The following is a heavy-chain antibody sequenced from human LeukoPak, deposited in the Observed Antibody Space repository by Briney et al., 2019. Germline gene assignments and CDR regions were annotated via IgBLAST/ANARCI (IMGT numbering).Heavy chain of an antibody. V-gene: IGHV3-7*01. D-gene: IGHD3-3*01. CDR3: ATDRGWRTSGYYLYYFEY. CDR1: GFTFNTYT. Sequence: PGGSLRLSCEASGFTFNTYTMNWVRQAPGKGLEWVASIKHDGSEKYYVDSVRGRFTISRDNTKNSLYLQMSSLRAEDTAVYYCATDRGWRTSGYYLYYFEYWGQGTLVTFSS. J-gene: IGHJ4*02. CDR2: IKHDGSEK.